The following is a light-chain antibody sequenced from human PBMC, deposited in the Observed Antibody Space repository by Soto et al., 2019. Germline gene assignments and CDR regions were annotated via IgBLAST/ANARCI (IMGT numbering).Light chain of an antibody. J-gene: IGKJ3*01. CDR2: GAS. Sequence: EIVMTQSPATLSVSPGERATLSCRASQSVSSNLAWYQQKPGQAPRLLMYGASTRATGIPARFSGSGSGTEFTLTISSLQSEDFAVYYCQQYSTWPFSFGPGTKVDIK. CDR3: QQYSTWPFS. CDR1: QSVSSN. V-gene: IGKV3-15*01.